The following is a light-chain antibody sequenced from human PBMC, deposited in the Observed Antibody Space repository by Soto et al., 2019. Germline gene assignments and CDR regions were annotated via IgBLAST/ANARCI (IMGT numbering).Light chain of an antibody. CDR2: EVN. J-gene: IGLJ3*02. CDR3: CSHVGGSSPQWV. CDR1: SNDVGGYNL. V-gene: IGLV2-23*02. Sequence: QSALTQPASVSGSPGQSITISCTGTSNDVGGYNLGSWFQQHPGKAPKLMISEVNKRPSGVSNRFSGSKSANTASLTISGLQAEDEADYYCCSHVGGSSPQWVFGGGTKLTDL.